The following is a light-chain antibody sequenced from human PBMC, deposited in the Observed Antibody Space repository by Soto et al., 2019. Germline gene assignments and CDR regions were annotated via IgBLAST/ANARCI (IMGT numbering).Light chain of an antibody. J-gene: IGKJ4*01. Sequence: EIVLTQSPATLSLSPGERATLSCRASQSVGSYLAWYQQKPGQAPRLLIYDASNRATGIPARFSGSGSGTDFTLTISSLEPEDFAVYYCQQRSNGPLTFGGGTKVEIK. CDR1: QSVGSY. CDR3: QQRSNGPLT. CDR2: DAS. V-gene: IGKV3-11*01.